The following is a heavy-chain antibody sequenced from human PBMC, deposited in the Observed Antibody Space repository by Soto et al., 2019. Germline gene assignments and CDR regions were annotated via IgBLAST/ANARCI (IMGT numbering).Heavy chain of an antibody. CDR3: ARVDGIAAAGPDGWFDP. J-gene: IGHJ5*02. Sequence: SETLSLTCAVYGGSFSGYYWSWIRQPPGKGLEWIGEINHSGSTNYNPSLKSRVTISVDTSKNQFSLKLSSVTAADTAVYYCARVDGIAAAGPDGWFDPWGQGTLVTVSS. CDR1: GGSFSGYY. CDR2: INHSGST. V-gene: IGHV4-34*01. D-gene: IGHD6-13*01.